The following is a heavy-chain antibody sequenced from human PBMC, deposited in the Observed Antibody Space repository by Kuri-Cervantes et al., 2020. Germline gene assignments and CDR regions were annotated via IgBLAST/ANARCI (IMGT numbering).Heavy chain of an antibody. CDR3: ARTVDSSGYYFNWFDP. D-gene: IGHD3-22*01. J-gene: IGHJ5*02. V-gene: IGHV4-59*01. CDR1: GGSISSYY. CDR2: IYYSGST. Sequence: SETLSLTCTVSGGSISSYYWSWIRQPPGKGLEWIGYIYYSGSTNYNPSLKSRVTISVDTSKNQFSLKLSSVTAADKAVYYCARTVDSSGYYFNWFDPWGQGTLVTVSS.